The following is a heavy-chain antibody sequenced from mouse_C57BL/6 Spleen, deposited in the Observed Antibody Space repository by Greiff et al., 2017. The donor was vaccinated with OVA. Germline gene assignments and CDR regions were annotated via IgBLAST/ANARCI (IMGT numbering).Heavy chain of an antibody. CDR2: INPYNGGT. V-gene: IGHV1-19*01. Sequence: EVQLQQSGPVLVKPGASVKMSCKASGYTFPDYYMNWVKQSHGKSLEWIGVINPYNGGTSYNQKFKGKATLTVDKSSSTAYMELNSLTSEDSAVYYCARGNGSSYPWFAYWGQGTLVTVSA. CDR3: ARGNGSSYPWFAY. CDR1: GYTFPDYY. J-gene: IGHJ3*01. D-gene: IGHD1-1*01.